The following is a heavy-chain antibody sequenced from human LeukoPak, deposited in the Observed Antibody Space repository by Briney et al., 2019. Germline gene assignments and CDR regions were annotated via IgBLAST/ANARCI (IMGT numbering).Heavy chain of an antibody. J-gene: IGHJ4*02. V-gene: IGHV4-34*12. CDR2: IFHTGST. CDR1: GGSFSGYY. D-gene: IGHD1-26*01. CDR3: DY. Sequence: SETLSLTCAVYGGSFSGYYWSWIRQPPGKGLEWIGSIFHTGSTYYNLSLKSRVTISVDTSKNQFSLRLSSGEGQVVGRTMSDYWGQGTLVTVSS.